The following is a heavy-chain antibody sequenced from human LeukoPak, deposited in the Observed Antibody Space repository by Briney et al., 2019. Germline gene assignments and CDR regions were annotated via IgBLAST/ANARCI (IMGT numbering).Heavy chain of an antibody. Sequence: GGSLRLSCAASGFPFSDHYMDWVRQAPGKGLEWVGHIRSKANSYATTYAASVKGRFTISRDDSKNTAYLQMNSLKTEDTALYYCTRGSGSYYDYWGQGTLVTVS. CDR2: IRSKANSYAT. CDR3: TRGSGSYYDY. CDR1: GFPFSDHY. D-gene: IGHD1-26*01. V-gene: IGHV3-73*01. J-gene: IGHJ4*02.